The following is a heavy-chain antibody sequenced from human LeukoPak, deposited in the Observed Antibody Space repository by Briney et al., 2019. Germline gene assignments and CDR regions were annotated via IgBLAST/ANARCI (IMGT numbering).Heavy chain of an antibody. D-gene: IGHD4-23*01. CDR1: GFTFTNAW. V-gene: IGHV3-49*04. J-gene: IGHJ3*02. Sequence: HPGGSLRLSCAASGFTFTNAWMSWVRQAPGKGLEWVGFIRSKAYGGTTEYAASVKGRFTISRDDSKSIAYLQMNSLKTEDTAVYYCTRAPDYGGNSANPDAFDIWGQGTMVTVSS. CDR2: IRSKAYGGTT. CDR3: TRAPDYGGNSANPDAFDI.